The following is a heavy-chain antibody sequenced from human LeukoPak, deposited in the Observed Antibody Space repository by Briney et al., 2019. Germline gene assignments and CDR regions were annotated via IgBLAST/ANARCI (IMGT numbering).Heavy chain of an antibody. J-gene: IGHJ4*02. CDR1: GYTFTSYG. Sequence: SVKVSCKASGYTFTSYGISWVRQAPGQGLEWMGGIIPIFGTANYAQKFQGRVTITADESTSTAYMELSSLRSEDTAVYYCAMSLHLHILVSRYYFDYWGQGTLVTVSS. D-gene: IGHD5-12*01. CDR2: IIPIFGTA. V-gene: IGHV1-69*13. CDR3: AMSLHLHILVSRYYFDY.